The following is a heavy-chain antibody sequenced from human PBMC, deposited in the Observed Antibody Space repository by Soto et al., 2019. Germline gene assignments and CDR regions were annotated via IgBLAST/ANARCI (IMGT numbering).Heavy chain of an antibody. CDR3: ATGRGGYATPY. V-gene: IGHV4-59*02. Sequence: QVQLEESGPGLVKPSETLSLACSVSGASVTTSYWNRIRQPPGKTLEWIGHMYYGGNTDYNPSLKGRVSFSVDTSKNQFSLNLTSLTAADTAVYYCATGRGGYATPYWGQGILVVVSS. D-gene: IGHD5-12*01. CDR1: GASVTTSY. CDR2: MYYGGNT. J-gene: IGHJ4*02.